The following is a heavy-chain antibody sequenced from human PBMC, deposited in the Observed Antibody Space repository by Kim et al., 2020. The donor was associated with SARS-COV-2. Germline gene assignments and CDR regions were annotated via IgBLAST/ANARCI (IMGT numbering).Heavy chain of an antibody. CDR3: SIVATMLRDLDGKAV. D-gene: IGHD5-12*01. V-gene: IGHV4-34*01. J-gene: IGHJ6*02. CDR2: INHSGST. CDR1: GGSFSGYY. Sequence: SETLSLTCAVYGGSFSGYYWSWIRQPPGNGLEWIGEINHSGSTNYNPSLKSRVTISVDTSKHQFSLKLSSVTAADTAVYYCSIVATMLRDLDGKAVWGQGTTVTVSS.